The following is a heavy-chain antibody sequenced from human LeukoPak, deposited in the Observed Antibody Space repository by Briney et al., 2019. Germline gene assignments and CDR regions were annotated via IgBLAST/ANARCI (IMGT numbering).Heavy chain of an antibody. CDR2: IRSKANSYAT. V-gene: IGHV3-73*01. J-gene: IGHJ4*02. CDR1: GFTFSGSA. CDR3: ARSYGSGNYFDY. D-gene: IGHD3-10*01. Sequence: SGGSLRLSCAASGFTFSGSAMHWVRQASGKGLEWVGRIRSKANSYATAYAASVKGRFTISRDDSKNTAYLQMNSLKTEDTAVYYCARSYGSGNYFDYWGQGTLVTVSS.